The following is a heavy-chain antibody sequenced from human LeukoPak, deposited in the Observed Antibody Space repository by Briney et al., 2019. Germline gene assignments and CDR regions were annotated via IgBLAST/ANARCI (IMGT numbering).Heavy chain of an antibody. Sequence: SETLSLTCTVSGGSISSYCWSWIRQPPGKGLEWIGYIYYSGNTNYNPSLKSRVTISIDTSKNQFSLKLSSVTAADTAVYYCARVLYRYYGSESYSNWFDPWGQGTLVTVSS. J-gene: IGHJ5*02. CDR2: IYYSGNT. CDR3: ARVLYRYYGSESYSNWFDP. CDR1: GGSISSYC. V-gene: IGHV4-59*08. D-gene: IGHD3-10*01.